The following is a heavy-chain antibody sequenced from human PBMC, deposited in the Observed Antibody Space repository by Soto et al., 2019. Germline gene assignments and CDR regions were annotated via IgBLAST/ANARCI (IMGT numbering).Heavy chain of an antibody. D-gene: IGHD5-18*01. CDR3: ARVLRGYSYGYGMDV. V-gene: IGHV4-34*01. Sequence: ETLSLTCAVYGGSFSCYYWSWIRQPPGKGLEWIGEINHSGSTNYNPSLKSRVTISVDTSKNQFSLKLSSVTAADTAVYYCARVLRGYSYGYGMDVWGQGTTVTVSS. CDR2: INHSGST. CDR1: GGSFSCYY. J-gene: IGHJ6*02.